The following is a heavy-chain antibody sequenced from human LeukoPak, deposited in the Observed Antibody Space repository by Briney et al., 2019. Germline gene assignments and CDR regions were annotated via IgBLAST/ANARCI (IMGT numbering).Heavy chain of an antibody. CDR2: INPSGMST. D-gene: IGHD6-19*01. V-gene: IGHV1-46*01. CDR3: ARGYSSGWKAENWFDP. CDR1: GYTFTRYY. J-gene: IGHJ5*02. Sequence: ASVKVSCKASGYTFTRYYMHWVRQAPGQGLEWMGIINPSGMSTSYAQKFQGKVTMTRDMSTSTVNMELSSLRSEDTAVYYCARGYSSGWKAENWFDPWGQGTLVTVSS.